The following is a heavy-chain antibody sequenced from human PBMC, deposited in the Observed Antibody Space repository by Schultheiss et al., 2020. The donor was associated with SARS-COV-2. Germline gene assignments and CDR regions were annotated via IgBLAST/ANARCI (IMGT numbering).Heavy chain of an antibody. Sequence: GGSLRLSCAASGFTFSSYWMSWVRQAPGKGLEWVANIKQDGSEKYYVDSVKGRFTISRDNAKKSLYLQMSSLRADDTAVYYCARDNAFGYYYASDETYSYGMDVWGLGTTVTVSS. D-gene: IGHD3-10*01. CDR1: GFTFSSYW. CDR3: ARDNAFGYYYASDETYSYGMDV. J-gene: IGHJ6*02. V-gene: IGHV3-7*03. CDR2: IKQDGSEK.